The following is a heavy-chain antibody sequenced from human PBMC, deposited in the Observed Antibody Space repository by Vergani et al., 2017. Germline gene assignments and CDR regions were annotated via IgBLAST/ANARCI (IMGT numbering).Heavy chain of an antibody. Sequence: QLQLQESGPGLVKPSETLSLTCTVSGGSISSSSYYWGWIRQPPGKGLEWIGSIYYSGSTYYNPSLKSRVTISVDTSKNQFSLKLSSVTAADTAVYYCASVGPQQYSSSWYGGDYWGQGTLVTGSS. CDR1: GGSISSSSYY. V-gene: IGHV4-39*07. CDR3: ASVGPQQYSSSWYGGDY. CDR2: IYYSGST. D-gene: IGHD6-13*01. J-gene: IGHJ4*02.